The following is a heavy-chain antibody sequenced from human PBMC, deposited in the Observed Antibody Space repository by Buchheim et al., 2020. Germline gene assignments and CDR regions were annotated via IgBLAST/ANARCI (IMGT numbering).Heavy chain of an antibody. Sequence: EVQLVESGGGLVQPGGSLRLSCAASGFTFSSYSMNWVRQAPGKGLEWVSYISSSSSTIYYADSVKGRFTISRDNAKNSLYLQMNRLRAEDTAVYYCARDGNDYSNLYYYYGMDVWGQGTT. CDR3: ARDGNDYSNLYYYYGMDV. V-gene: IGHV3-48*01. D-gene: IGHD4-11*01. CDR1: GFTFSSYS. CDR2: ISSSSSTI. J-gene: IGHJ6*02.